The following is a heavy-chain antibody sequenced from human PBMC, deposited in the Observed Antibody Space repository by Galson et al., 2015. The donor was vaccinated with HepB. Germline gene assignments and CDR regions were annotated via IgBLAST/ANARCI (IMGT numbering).Heavy chain of an antibody. CDR2: ISYDGSNK. J-gene: IGHJ3*02. D-gene: IGHD4-17*01. CDR1: GFTFSSYG. CDR3: AKGAVTTWGLGAFDI. V-gene: IGHV3-30*18. Sequence: SLRLSCAASGFTFSSYGMHWVRQAPGKGLEWVAVISYDGSNKYYADSVKGRFTISRDNSKNTLYLQMNSLRAEDTAVYYCAKGAVTTWGLGAFDIWGQGTMVTVSS.